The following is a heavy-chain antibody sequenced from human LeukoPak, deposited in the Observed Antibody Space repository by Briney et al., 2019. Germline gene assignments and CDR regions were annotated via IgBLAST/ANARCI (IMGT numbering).Heavy chain of an antibody. CDR1: GFTFSSYH. Sequence: GGSLRLSCVVSGFTFSSYHMNWVRQAPGKGLEWVSSISTSSSSSYIYYADSVTGRFTISRDNSKNTLYLQMNSLRAEDTAVYYCAKEQGSSGYYLDYWGQGTLVTVSS. D-gene: IGHD3-22*01. CDR3: AKEQGSSGYYLDY. V-gene: IGHV3-21*04. J-gene: IGHJ4*02. CDR2: ISTSSSSSYI.